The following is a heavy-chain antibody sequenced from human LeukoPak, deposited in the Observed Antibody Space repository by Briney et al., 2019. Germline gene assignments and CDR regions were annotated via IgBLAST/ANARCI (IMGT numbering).Heavy chain of an antibody. CDR3: ASGGCSSTSCYSPWFDP. CDR1: GFTFSSYA. CDR2: INHSGST. D-gene: IGHD2-2*01. V-gene: IGHV4-34*01. Sequence: GSLRLSCAASGFTFSSYAMSWIRQPPGKGLEWIGEINHSGSTNYNPSLKSRVTISVDTSKNQFSLKLSSVTAADTAVYYCASGGCSSTSCYSPWFDPWGQGTLVTVSS. J-gene: IGHJ5*02.